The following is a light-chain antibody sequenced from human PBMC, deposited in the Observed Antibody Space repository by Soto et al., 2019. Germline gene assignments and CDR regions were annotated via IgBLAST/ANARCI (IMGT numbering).Light chain of an antibody. CDR2: EVT. CDR1: SSDFSSYNY. CDR3: SSYTSSSSYV. J-gene: IGLJ1*01. Sequence: QSVLTQPPSVSGSPGQSVTISCAGTSSDFSSYNYVSWYQQHPGKAPKLMIYEVTNRPSGVSNRFSGSKSGNTASLTISGPQAEDEADYYCSSYTSSSSYVFGTGTKVT. V-gene: IGLV2-14*01.